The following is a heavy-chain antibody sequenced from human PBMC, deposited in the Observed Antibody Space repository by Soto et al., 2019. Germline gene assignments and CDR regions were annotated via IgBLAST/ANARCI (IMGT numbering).Heavy chain of an antibody. V-gene: IGHV1-18*01. Sequence: GASMKVSCKASGYTFTSYGISWVREAPGQGLEWMGWISAYNGNTNYAQKLQGRVTMTTDTSTSTAYMELRSLRSDDTAVYYCARDTPSPSIVVVTNNWFDPWGQGTLVTVAP. CDR3: ARDTPSPSIVVVTNNWFDP. J-gene: IGHJ5*02. CDR2: ISAYNGNT. CDR1: GYTFTSYG. D-gene: IGHD3-22*01.